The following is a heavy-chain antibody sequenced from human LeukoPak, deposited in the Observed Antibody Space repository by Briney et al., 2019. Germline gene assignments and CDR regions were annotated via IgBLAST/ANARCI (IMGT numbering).Heavy chain of an antibody. CDR1: GFTFSSYG. Sequence: QTGGSLRLSCAASGFTFSSYGMSWVRQAPGKGLEWVSTFSGRGGRTDYADSVKGRSTISRDNSQNRLYLQMNSLRAEDTAVYYCAKRFMDGNYGLGWGYYYYYGMDVWGQGTTVTVSS. J-gene: IGHJ6*02. V-gene: IGHV3-23*01. CDR2: FSGRGGRT. D-gene: IGHD4-17*01. CDR3: AKRFMDGNYGLGWGYYYYYGMDV.